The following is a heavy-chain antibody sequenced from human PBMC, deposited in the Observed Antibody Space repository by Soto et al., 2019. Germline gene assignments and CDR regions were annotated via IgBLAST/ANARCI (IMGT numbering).Heavy chain of an antibody. J-gene: IGHJ4*02. Sequence: ASVKVSCKASGYTFTSYGISWVRQAPGQGLEWMGWISAYNGNTNYAQRLQGRVTMTTDTSTSTAYMELRSLRSDDTAVYYCARDYCFGAAATTQSGYWGQGTLVTVPQ. CDR2: ISAYNGNT. D-gene: IGHD6-13*01. V-gene: IGHV1-18*01. CDR1: GYTFTSYG. CDR3: ARDYCFGAAATTQSGY.